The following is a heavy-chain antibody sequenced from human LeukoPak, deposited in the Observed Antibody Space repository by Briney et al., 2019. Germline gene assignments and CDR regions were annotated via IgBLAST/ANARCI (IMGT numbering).Heavy chain of an antibody. CDR2: IYSGGST. Sequence: PGGSLRLSCAASGFTVSSNYMSWVRQAPGKGLEWVSVIYSGGSTYYADSVKGRFTISRDNSKNTLYLQMNSLRAEDTAVYYCAREHSRAYFDSGGQGPLVTVS. CDR3: AREHSRAYFDS. V-gene: IGHV3-53*01. J-gene: IGHJ4*02. CDR1: GFTVSSNY. D-gene: IGHD5-18*01.